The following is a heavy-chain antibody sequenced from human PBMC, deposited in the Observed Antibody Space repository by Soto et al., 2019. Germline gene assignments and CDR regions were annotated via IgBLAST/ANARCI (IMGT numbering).Heavy chain of an antibody. CDR1: GGSISSSSYY. D-gene: IGHD3-3*01. Sequence: SETLSLTCTVSGGSISSSSYYWGWIRQPPGKGLEWIGSIYCSGSTYYNPSLKSRVTISVDTSKNQFSLKLSSVTAADTAVYYCANLRRYYDFWSGANWFDPWGQGTLVTVSS. J-gene: IGHJ5*02. V-gene: IGHV4-39*01. CDR3: ANLRRYYDFWSGANWFDP. CDR2: IYCSGST.